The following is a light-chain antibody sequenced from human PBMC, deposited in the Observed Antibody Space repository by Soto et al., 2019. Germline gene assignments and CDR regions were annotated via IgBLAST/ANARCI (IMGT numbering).Light chain of an antibody. CDR1: SSNVGSSNL. V-gene: IGLV2-23*01. Sequence: QSVLTQPASVSGSPGQSITISCTGTSSNVGSSNLVSWYQQHPGKAPQLIIYEGSRRPSGVSGRFSGSMSGNTASLTISGLQAEDEADYYCCSFARSSTSYVFGTGTKVTVL. CDR2: EGS. J-gene: IGLJ1*01. CDR3: CSFARSSTSYV.